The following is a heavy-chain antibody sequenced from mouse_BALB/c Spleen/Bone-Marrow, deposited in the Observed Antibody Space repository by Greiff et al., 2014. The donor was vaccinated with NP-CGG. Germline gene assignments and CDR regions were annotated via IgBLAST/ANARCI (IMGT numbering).Heavy chain of an antibody. CDR1: GFNIKDTY. CDR2: IDPANGDT. Sequence: EVKLEESGAELVKPGASVKLSCTASGFNIKDTYMYWVKQRPEQGLEWIGRIDPANGDTNYDPKFQGKATITADTSSNTAYLHFNSLTSEDTAVYYCANGSYWYFDVWGAGTTVTVSS. CDR3: ANGSYWYFDV. V-gene: IGHV14-3*02. D-gene: IGHD1-2*01. J-gene: IGHJ1*01.